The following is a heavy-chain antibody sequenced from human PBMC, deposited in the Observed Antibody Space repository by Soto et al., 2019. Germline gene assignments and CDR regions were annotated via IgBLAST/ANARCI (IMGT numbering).Heavy chain of an antibody. V-gene: IGHV1-8*01. Sequence: QVQLVQSGAEVKKPGASVKVSCKASGYTFTSYDINWVRQATGQGLEWMGWMNPNSGNTVYAQKFQGPVPMPRTTSISTAYMELSSLRSEDTAVYYCARERSYGLDYWGQGTLVTVSS. CDR3: ARERSYGLDY. D-gene: IGHD5-18*01. CDR1: GYTFTSYD. J-gene: IGHJ4*02. CDR2: MNPNSGNT.